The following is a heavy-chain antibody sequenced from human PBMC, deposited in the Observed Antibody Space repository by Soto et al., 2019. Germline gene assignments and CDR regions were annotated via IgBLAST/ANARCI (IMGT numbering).Heavy chain of an antibody. D-gene: IGHD3-10*01. CDR2: IFHDGTA. CDR3: ARLVYDTRLNYMYFDF. J-gene: IGHJ4*02. CDR1: GVSISSGNW. V-gene: IGHV4-4*02. Sequence: SETLSLTCAVSGVSISSGNWWTWVRQTPQRGLEYIGEIFHDGTANYCPSFERRVAISVDTSKNQFSLKLTSVTAADTAIYFCARLVYDTRLNYMYFDFWGQGALVTVSS.